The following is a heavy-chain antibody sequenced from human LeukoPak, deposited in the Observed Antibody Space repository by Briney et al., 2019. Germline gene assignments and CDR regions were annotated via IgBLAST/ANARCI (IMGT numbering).Heavy chain of an antibody. D-gene: IGHD5-24*01. J-gene: IGHJ4*02. CDR2: IFSNGDT. CDR3: TRDQMNY. CDR1: EFTVSRDY. Sequence: GGSLRLSCTASEFTVSRDYMLWVRQAPGKGLEWVSLIFSNGDTHYADSVKGRFTISRDTSKNTVSLQMNSLRVEDTAMYYCTRDQMNYWGQGTLVTVSS. V-gene: IGHV3-53*01.